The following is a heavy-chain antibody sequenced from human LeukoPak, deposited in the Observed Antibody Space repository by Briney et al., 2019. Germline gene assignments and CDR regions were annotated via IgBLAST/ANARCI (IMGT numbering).Heavy chain of an antibody. V-gene: IGHV3-48*02. CDR3: ANQEYYYGSGSYYNPLPFDY. J-gene: IGHJ4*02. Sequence: GGSLRLSGAASGFTFSAYSMNWVRQAPGKELEWISYISSATTTIHYADSVKGRFTISRDNAKNTLYLQMNSLRDEDTAVYYCANQEYYYGSGSYYNPLPFDYWGQGTQVTVSS. CDR1: GFTFSAYS. D-gene: IGHD3-10*01. CDR2: ISSATTTI.